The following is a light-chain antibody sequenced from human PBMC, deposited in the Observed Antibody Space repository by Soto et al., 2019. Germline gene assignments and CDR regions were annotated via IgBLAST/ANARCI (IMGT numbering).Light chain of an antibody. Sequence: QSALTQPASVSGSPGQSITISCTGTSSDVGGYNYVSWYQQHPGKAPKLMIYDVSNRPSGVSNRFSGSKSGNTASLTISGLQAEDEADSSGSAYTSRSTLALFGGGPKLTVL. J-gene: IGLJ2*01. V-gene: IGLV2-14*01. CDR2: DVS. CDR1: SSDVGGYNY. CDR3: SAYTSRSTLAL.